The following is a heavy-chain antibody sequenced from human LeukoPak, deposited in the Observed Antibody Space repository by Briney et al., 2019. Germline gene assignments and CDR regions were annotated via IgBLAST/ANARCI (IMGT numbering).Heavy chain of an antibody. CDR3: ARGLRRGYSYVTANWFDP. CDR1: GGSISSHY. D-gene: IGHD5-18*01. J-gene: IGHJ5*02. CDR2: IYYSGST. V-gene: IGHV4-59*11. Sequence: PSETLSLTCTVSGGSISSHYWSWIRQPPGKRLEWIGYIYYSGSTNYNPSLKSRVTISVDTSKNQFSLKLSSVTAADTAVYYCARGLRRGYSYVTANWFDPWGQGTLVTVSS.